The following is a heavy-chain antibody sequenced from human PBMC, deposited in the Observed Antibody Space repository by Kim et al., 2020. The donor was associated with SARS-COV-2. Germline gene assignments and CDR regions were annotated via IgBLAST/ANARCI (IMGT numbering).Heavy chain of an antibody. Sequence: SLKSRVTISVDTSKNQFSLKLSSVTAADTAVYYCARAETYYYDSSGYYDYWGQGTLVTVSS. CDR3: ARAETYYYDSSGYYDY. D-gene: IGHD3-22*01. V-gene: IGHV4-34*01. J-gene: IGHJ4*02.